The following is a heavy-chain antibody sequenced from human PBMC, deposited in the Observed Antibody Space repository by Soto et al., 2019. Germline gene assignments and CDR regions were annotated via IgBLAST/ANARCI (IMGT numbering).Heavy chain of an antibody. Sequence: QVQLVQSGSDVKKPGASFTVSCKASGYIFSDYYIHWVRQAPGQGLEWMGWIDPRNGCTKYAQKFQDTLTMTTDTSTSTAFLELRRLRLDDTAVFFCARVLYRNVIHAGGHGTVVTVSS. CDR2: IDPRNGCT. D-gene: IGHD5-18*01. CDR3: ARVLYRNVIHA. V-gene: IGHV1-2*02. J-gene: IGHJ4*01. CDR1: GYIFSDYY.